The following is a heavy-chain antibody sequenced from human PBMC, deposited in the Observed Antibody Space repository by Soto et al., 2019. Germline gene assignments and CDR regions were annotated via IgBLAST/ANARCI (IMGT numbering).Heavy chain of an antibody. CDR2: IIPIFGTA. CDR1: EGTFSSYA. CDR3: ARAAAMVWGYYYGMDV. V-gene: IGHV1-69*12. D-gene: IGHD5-18*01. J-gene: IGHJ6*02. Sequence: QVQLVQSGAEVKKPGSSVKVYCKASEGTFSSYAISWVRQAPGQGLEWMGGIIPIFGTANYAQKFQGRVTITADESTSTAYMELSSLRSEDTAVYYCARAAAMVWGYYYGMDVWGQGTTVTVSS.